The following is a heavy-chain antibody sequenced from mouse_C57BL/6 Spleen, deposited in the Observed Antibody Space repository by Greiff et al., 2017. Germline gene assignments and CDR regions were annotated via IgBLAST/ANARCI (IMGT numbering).Heavy chain of an antibody. J-gene: IGHJ3*01. D-gene: IGHD6-1*01. CDR2: IDPSDSET. Sequence: QVQLQQPGAELVRPGSSVKLSCKASGYTFTSYWMHWVKQRPIQGLEWIGNIDPSDSETNYNQKFKDKATLTVDKSSSTAYMQLSSLTSEDSAVYFCARDNPTFAYWGQGTLVTVSA. CDR3: ARDNPTFAY. CDR1: GYTFTSYW. V-gene: IGHV1-52*01.